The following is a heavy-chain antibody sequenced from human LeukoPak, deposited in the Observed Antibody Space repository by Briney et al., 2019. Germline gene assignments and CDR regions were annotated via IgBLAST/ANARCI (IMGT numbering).Heavy chain of an antibody. V-gene: IGHV3-48*04. CDR2: ISSLSGTI. CDR1: GFTFSSYS. Sequence: GGSLRLSCAASGFTFSSYSMNWVRQAPGEGLEWVSYISSLSGTIYYADSVKGRFTISRDNARNSLYLQMDNLRAEDTGVYYCARDFYDGFALDYWGQGTLVTVSS. D-gene: IGHD2/OR15-2a*01. CDR3: ARDFYDGFALDY. J-gene: IGHJ4*02.